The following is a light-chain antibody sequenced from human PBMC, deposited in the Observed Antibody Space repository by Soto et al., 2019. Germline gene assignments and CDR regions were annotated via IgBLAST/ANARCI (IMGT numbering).Light chain of an antibody. CDR1: SSDVGAYNF. J-gene: IGLJ1*01. CDR3: SAYTVSRTYV. V-gene: IGLV2-14*03. Sequence: HSVLTQPASVSGSPGQSITISCTGTSSDVGAYNFVSWHQQHPGKAPKLMIYNVYDRPSGISYRCSGSKSGNTASLTISGLQGEDEADYYCSAYTVSRTYVFGTGTKVTVL. CDR2: NVY.